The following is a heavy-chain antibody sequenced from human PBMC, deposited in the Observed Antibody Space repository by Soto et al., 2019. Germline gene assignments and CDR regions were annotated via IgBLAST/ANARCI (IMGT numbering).Heavy chain of an antibody. CDR1: GFTFNTYW. V-gene: IGHV3-74*01. CDR3: ATGGSGYFTY. Sequence: EVQLVESGGGLVQPGGSLRLSCAASGFTFNTYWMQWVRQAPGKGLVWVSRIKSDGSYTNYADSVKGRFTISRDNAKITLFLQMNGRGAEDTAVYYCATGGSGYFTYWGQGTLVTVSS. D-gene: IGHD3-22*01. J-gene: IGHJ4*02. CDR2: IKSDGSYT.